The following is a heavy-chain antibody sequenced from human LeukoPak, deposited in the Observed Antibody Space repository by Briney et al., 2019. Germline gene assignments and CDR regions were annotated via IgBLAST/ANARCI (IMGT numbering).Heavy chain of an antibody. V-gene: IGHV1-46*01. D-gene: IGHD2-2*01. Sequence: ASVKVSCTASGYTFTSYYMHWVRQAPGQGLEWMGIINPSGGSTSYAQKFQGRVTMTRDTSTSTVYMELSSLRSEDTAVYYCARDRPVGYCSSTSCTRGINRFDPWGQGTLVTVSS. CDR1: GYTFTSYY. J-gene: IGHJ5*02. CDR2: INPSGGST. CDR3: ARDRPVGYCSSTSCTRGINRFDP.